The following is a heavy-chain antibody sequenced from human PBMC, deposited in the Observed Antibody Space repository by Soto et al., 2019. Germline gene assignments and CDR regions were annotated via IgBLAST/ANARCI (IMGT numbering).Heavy chain of an antibody. CDR3: ARVNYYGSGNDYFYGMDV. CDR2: IHPDSGDT. Sequence: QVQLVQSGAEVKKPGASVKVYCKASGYTFTGYYIHWMRQAPGQGLEWMGWIHPDSGDTSYAQKFQGWVTMTRDTSISTAYLELSRLKSDDTAVYYCARVNYYGSGNDYFYGMDVWGHGTTVTVSS. D-gene: IGHD3-10*01. J-gene: IGHJ6*02. CDR1: GYTFTGYY. V-gene: IGHV1-2*04.